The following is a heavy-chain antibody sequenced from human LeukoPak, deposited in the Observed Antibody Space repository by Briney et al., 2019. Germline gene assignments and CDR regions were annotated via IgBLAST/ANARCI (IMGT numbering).Heavy chain of an antibody. J-gene: IGHJ5*02. V-gene: IGHV6-1*01. D-gene: IGHD2-2*01. CDR2: TYYRSKWYN. Sequence: SQTPSLTCAISGDSVSSNSAAWNWIRQSPSRGLEWLGRTYYRSKWYNDYAVSVKSRITINPDTSKNQFSLQLNSVTPEDTAVYYCARGGVVPAAKNPNWFDPWGQGTLVTVSS. CDR3: ARGGVVPAAKNPNWFDP. CDR1: GDSVSSNSAA.